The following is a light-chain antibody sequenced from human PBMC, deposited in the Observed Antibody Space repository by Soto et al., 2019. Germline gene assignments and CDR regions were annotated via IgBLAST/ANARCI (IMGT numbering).Light chain of an antibody. CDR2: GAS. CDR1: QSVGRDY. V-gene: IGKV3-20*01. Sequence: EIVLPQSPGTLSLSPGDRATLSCRASQSVGRDYLAWFQHKGGQAPRLLVHGASNRATGIPDRFSGSGSGTDFTLITSRLEPEDFAVYYCHQYATDPLTFGGGTKVEI. J-gene: IGKJ4*01. CDR3: HQYATDPLT.